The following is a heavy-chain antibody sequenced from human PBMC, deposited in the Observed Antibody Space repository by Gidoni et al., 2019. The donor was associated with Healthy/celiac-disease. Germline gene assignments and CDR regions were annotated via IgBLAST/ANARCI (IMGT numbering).Heavy chain of an antibody. CDR1: GFTFSSYS. V-gene: IGHV3-21*01. CDR2: ISSSSSYI. Sequence: EVQLVESGGGLVKPGGSLRLSCAASGFTFSSYSMNWVRQAPGKGLEWVSSISSSSSYIYYADSVKGRFTISRDNAKNSLYLQMNSLRAEDTAVYYCARAPGKPDYYYYMDVWGKGTTVTVSS. J-gene: IGHJ6*03. CDR3: ARAPGKPDYYYYMDV. D-gene: IGHD6-13*01.